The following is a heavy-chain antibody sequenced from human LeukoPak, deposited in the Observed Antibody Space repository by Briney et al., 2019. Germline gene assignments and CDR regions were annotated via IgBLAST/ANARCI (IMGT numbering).Heavy chain of an antibody. D-gene: IGHD5-18*01. CDR3: ASAYVDTAMFRDY. V-gene: IGHV3-11*01. J-gene: IGHJ4*02. CDR2: ISSSGSTI. Sequence: GGSLRLSCAASGFTFSDYYMSWIRQAPGKGLEWVSYISSSGSTIYYADSVKGRFTISRDNAKNSLYLQMNSLRAEDTAVYYCASAYVDTAMFRDYWGQGTLVTVSS. CDR1: GFTFSDYY.